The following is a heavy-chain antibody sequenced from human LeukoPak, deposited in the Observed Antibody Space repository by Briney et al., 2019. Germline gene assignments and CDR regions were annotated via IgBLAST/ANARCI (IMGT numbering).Heavy chain of an antibody. CDR2: IFYTGST. V-gene: IGHV4-30-4*01. CDR3: ASLAYYSFDY. D-gene: IGHD2-21*01. J-gene: IGHJ4*02. CDR1: GGSISSGDYY. Sequence: SKTLSLTCTVSGGSISSGDYYWSWIRQPPGKGLEWIGYIFYTGSTYYNPSLKSRVTISVDTSKNQFSLRLSSVTAADTAVYYCASLAYYSFDYWGQETLVTVSS.